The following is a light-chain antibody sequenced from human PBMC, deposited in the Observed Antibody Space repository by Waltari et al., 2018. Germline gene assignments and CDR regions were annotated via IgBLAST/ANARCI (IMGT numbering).Light chain of an antibody. CDR2: DNR. V-gene: IGLV3-21*02. CDR1: DIGRKR. J-gene: IGLJ3*02. CDR3: QVRDSSSDYRV. Sequence: SYVLTQAPSVSVAPGQAARITCEGDDIGRKRGHWYQQKPGHAPLPVVYDNRVRPPGIPDRCSGSNAGNAATLTSSGVEAGDEADYYCQVRDSSSDYRVFGGGTKLTVL.